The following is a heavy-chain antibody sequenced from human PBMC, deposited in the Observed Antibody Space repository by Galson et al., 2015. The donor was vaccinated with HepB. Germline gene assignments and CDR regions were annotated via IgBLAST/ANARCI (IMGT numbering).Heavy chain of an antibody. CDR2: IRSKPYGETT. CDR1: GFTFGDYA. D-gene: IGHD3-10*01. J-gene: IGHJ4*02. Sequence: SLRLSCAASGFTFGDYAMSWFRQAPGKGLEWVAFIRSKPYGETTEYAASVKGRFTISRDDSKSIAYLQMNSLKIEDTAVYYCTRGSGWSYNPSGEDYWGQGTLVTVSS. V-gene: IGHV3-49*03. CDR3: TRGSGWSYNPSGEDY.